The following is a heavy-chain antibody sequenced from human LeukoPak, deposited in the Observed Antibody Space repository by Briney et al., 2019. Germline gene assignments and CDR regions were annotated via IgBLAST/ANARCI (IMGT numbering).Heavy chain of an antibody. Sequence: SVKVSCKASGGTFSSYAISWVRQAPGQGLEWMGRIIPILGIANYAQKFQGRVTITADKSTSTAYMELSSLRSDDTAVYYCARSYSYDSSGYYGAKWGQGTLVTVSS. CDR1: GGTFSSYA. V-gene: IGHV1-69*04. J-gene: IGHJ4*02. CDR3: ARSYSYDSSGYYGAK. D-gene: IGHD3-22*01. CDR2: IIPILGIA.